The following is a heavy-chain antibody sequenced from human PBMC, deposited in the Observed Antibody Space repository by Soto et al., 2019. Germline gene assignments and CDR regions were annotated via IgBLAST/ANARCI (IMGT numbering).Heavy chain of an antibody. CDR3: VGSHAVTTLVGGNYFDY. D-gene: IGHD4-4*01. V-gene: IGHV4-31*03. CDR2: IYYSGST. CDR1: GGSISSGGYY. J-gene: IGHJ4*02. Sequence: SETLSLTCTVSGGSISSGGYYWSWIRQHPGKGLEWIGYIYYSGSTYYNPSLKSRVTISVDTSKNQFSLKLSSVTAADTAVYYCVGSHAVTTLVGGNYFDYWGQGTLVTVSS.